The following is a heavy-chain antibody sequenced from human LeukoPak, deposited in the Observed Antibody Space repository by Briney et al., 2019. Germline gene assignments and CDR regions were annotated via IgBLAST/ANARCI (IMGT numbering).Heavy chain of an antibody. CDR2: INHSGST. J-gene: IGHJ3*02. V-gene: IGHV4-34*09. CDR1: GGSFSGFY. Sequence: SETLSLTCAVYGGSFSGFYWSWIRQPPGKGLEWIGEINHSGSTNYNPSLKSRVTISVDTSKNQFSLKLSSVTAADTAVYYCARGSDIVVVVAANGAFDIWGQGTMVTVSS. D-gene: IGHD2-15*01. CDR3: ARGSDIVVVVAANGAFDI.